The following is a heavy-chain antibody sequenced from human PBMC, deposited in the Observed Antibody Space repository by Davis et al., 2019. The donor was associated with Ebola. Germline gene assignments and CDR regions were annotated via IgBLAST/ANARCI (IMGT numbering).Heavy chain of an antibody. CDR2: INPNSGGT. Sequence: ASVKVSCKASGYTFTGYYMHWVRQAPGQGLEWMGWINPNSGGTNYAQKLQGRVTMTTDTSTSTASMELRSLRSDDTAVYYCARTYLYDSSGYDYWGQGTLVTVSS. V-gene: IGHV1-2*02. CDR3: ARTYLYDSSGYDY. CDR1: GYTFTGYY. J-gene: IGHJ4*02. D-gene: IGHD3-22*01.